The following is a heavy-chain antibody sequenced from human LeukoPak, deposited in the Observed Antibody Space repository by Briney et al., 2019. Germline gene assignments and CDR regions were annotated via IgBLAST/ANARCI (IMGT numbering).Heavy chain of an antibody. Sequence: PSETLSLTCAVYGGSFSGYYWSWVRQPPGRGLEWIGEINHSGSTNYNPSLKSRVTISVDTSKNQFSLKLSSVTAADTAVYYCASDYGDYLFQHWGQGTLVTVSS. CDR2: INHSGST. J-gene: IGHJ1*01. CDR1: GGSFSGYY. V-gene: IGHV4-34*01. CDR3: ASDYGDYLFQH. D-gene: IGHD4-17*01.